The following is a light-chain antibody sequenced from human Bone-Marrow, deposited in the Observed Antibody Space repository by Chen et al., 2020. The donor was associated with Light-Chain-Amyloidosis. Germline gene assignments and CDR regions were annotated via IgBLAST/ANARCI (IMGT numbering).Light chain of an antibody. CDR2: RS. CDR3: QQWGDWPLT. Sequence: EIVMTQSSALLAVSPGDRATLSCTASQAVGSDLGCYHQNPGQPPRLLMYRSTRATDVPARFSGSGSGTDFTLTISSLQSEDFAVYYCQQWGDWPLTFGGGTKVEIK. J-gene: IGKJ4*01. CDR1: QAVGSD. V-gene: IGKV3-15*01.